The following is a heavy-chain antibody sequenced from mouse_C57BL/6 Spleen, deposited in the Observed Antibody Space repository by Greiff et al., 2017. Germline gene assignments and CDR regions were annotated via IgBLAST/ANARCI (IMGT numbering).Heavy chain of an antibody. CDR2: ISYDGSN. D-gene: IGHD2-4*01. CDR3: ARDDYDGFDY. CDR1: GYSITSGYY. Sequence: EVQLVESGPGLVKPSQSLSLTCSVTGYSITSGYYWNWIRQFPGNKLEWMGYISYDGSNNYNPSLKNRISITRETSKNQFFLKLNTVTTEDTATXYCARDDYDGFDYWGQGTTLTVSS. J-gene: IGHJ2*01. V-gene: IGHV3-6*01.